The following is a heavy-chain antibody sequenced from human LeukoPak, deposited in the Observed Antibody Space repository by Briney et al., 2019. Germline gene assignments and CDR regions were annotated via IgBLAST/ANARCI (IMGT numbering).Heavy chain of an antibody. CDR3: ARASTSGWYLSDY. V-gene: IGHV3-33*01. Sequence: PGRSLRLSCGASGFTFSYYGMHWVRQAPGKGLEWVSVIWYDGSNEYYADSVKGRFTISRDNSKNTLYLLMDSLRAEDTAVYYCARASTSGWYLSDYWGQGTLATVSS. J-gene: IGHJ4*02. CDR2: IWYDGSNE. D-gene: IGHD6-19*01. CDR1: GFTFSYYG.